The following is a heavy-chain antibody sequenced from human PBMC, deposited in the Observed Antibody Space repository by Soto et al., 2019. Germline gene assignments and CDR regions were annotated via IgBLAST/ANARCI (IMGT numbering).Heavy chain of an antibody. V-gene: IGHV3-74*01. Sequence: EVQLVESGGGLVQPGGSLRLSCAASGFTFSSYWVHWVRQAPGTGLVWVSRINTDGSSTSYADSVKGRFTISRDNAKNTLYLQMNSLGAEDTAVYYCARRGQVGSGLAHLGQGTLVTVSS. CDR3: ARRGQVGSGLAH. CDR2: INTDGSST. D-gene: IGHD1-26*01. J-gene: IGHJ5*02. CDR1: GFTFSSYW.